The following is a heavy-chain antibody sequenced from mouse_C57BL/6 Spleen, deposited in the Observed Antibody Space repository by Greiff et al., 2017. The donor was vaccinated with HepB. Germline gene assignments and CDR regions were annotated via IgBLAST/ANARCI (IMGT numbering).Heavy chain of an antibody. V-gene: IGHV1-69*01. Sequence: QVQLQQPGAELVMPGASVKLSCKASGYTFTSYWMHWVKQRPGQGLEWIGEIDPSDSYTNYNQKFKVKSTLTVDKSSSTAYMQLSSLTSEDSAVYYCARLGDYDDYAMDYWGQGTSVTVSS. D-gene: IGHD2-4*01. CDR1: GYTFTSYW. J-gene: IGHJ4*01. CDR3: ARLGDYDDYAMDY. CDR2: IDPSDSYT.